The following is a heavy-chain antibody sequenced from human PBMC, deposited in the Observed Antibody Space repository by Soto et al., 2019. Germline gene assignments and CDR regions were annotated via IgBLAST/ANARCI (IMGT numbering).Heavy chain of an antibody. J-gene: IGHJ4*02. V-gene: IGHV3-21*01. CDR1: GFTFSSYS. CDR2: ISSSSAYI. Sequence: EVQLVESGGDLVKPGGSLRLSCADSGFTFSSYSMNWVRQAPGKGLEWVSAISSSSAYIFYADSVKGRFTVSRDNAKNSLYLQMNSLSAVDTAVYYCAIGGRESTRHLDYWGQGTLVTVSS. CDR3: AIGGRESTRHLDY. D-gene: IGHD2-8*01.